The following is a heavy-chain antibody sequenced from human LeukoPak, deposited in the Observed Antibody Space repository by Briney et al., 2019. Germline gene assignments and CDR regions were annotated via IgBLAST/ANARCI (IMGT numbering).Heavy chain of an antibody. Sequence: TLSLTCTVSGGSISSGGYYWSWIRQPPGKGLEWIGYIYHSGSTYYNPSLKSRVTISVDRSKNQFSLKLSSVTAADTAVYYCARGGPTVTSYSSWDYWGQGTLVTVSS. V-gene: IGHV4-30-2*01. CDR2: IYHSGST. D-gene: IGHD4-17*01. CDR3: ARGGPTVTSYSSWDY. CDR1: GGSISSGGYY. J-gene: IGHJ4*02.